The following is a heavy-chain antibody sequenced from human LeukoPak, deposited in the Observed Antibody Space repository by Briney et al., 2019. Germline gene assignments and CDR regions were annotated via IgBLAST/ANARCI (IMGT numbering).Heavy chain of an antibody. D-gene: IGHD3-22*01. V-gene: IGHV3-9*01. CDR2: ISWNSVSI. CDR1: GFTFDDYA. Sequence: PGGSLRLSCAASGFTFDDYAMHWVRQAPGKGLEWVSGISWNSVSIGYADSVKGRFTISRDNAKNSLYLQMNSLRAEDTAFYYCAKVGDSSGYYYYFDYWGQGTLVTVPS. CDR3: AKVGDSSGYYYYFDY. J-gene: IGHJ4*02.